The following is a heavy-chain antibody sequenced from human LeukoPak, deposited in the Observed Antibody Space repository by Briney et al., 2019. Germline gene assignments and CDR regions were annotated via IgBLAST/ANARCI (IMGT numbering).Heavy chain of an antibody. V-gene: IGHV1-69*13. J-gene: IGHJ6*03. Sequence: VASVKVSCKASGGTFSSYAISWVRQAPGQGLEWMGGIIPIFGTANYAQKFQGRVTITADESTSTAYMELSSLRSEDTAVYYCARAFPDIVVVRSGGIYYYYMDVWGKGTTVTVSS. CDR1: GGTFSSYA. D-gene: IGHD2-2*01. CDR3: ARAFPDIVVVRSGGIYYYYMDV. CDR2: IIPIFGTA.